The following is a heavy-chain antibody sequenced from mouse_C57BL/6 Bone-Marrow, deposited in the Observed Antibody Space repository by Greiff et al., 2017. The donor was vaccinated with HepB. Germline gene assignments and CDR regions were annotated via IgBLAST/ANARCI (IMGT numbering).Heavy chain of an antibody. J-gene: IGHJ3*01. Sequence: EVMLVESGGDLVKPGGSLKLSCAASGFTFSSYTMSWVRQTPEKRLEWVATISGGGGNTYYPDSVKGRFTISRDNAKNTLYLQMSSLRSEDTALYYCARGGYDYDDGERAWFAYWGQGTLVTVSA. CDR3: ARGGYDYDDGERAWFAY. CDR1: GFTFSSYT. V-gene: IGHV5-9*01. CDR2: ISGGGGNT. D-gene: IGHD2-4*01.